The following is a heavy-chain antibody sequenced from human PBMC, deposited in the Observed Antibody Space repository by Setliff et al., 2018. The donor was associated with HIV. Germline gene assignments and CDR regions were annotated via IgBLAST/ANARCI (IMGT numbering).Heavy chain of an antibody. V-gene: IGHV4-61*02. CDR1: GGSISSGRNY. CDR2: IYTSGST. D-gene: IGHD5-12*01. Sequence: KTSETLSLTCTVSGGSISSGRNYWSWIRQTAGKGLEWIGRIYTSGSTNYNPSLKSRVTISVDTSKNQVSLKLSSVTAADTAVYYCARSPGVATITIFDYWGQGTLVTVSS. J-gene: IGHJ4*02. CDR3: ARSPGVATITIFDY.